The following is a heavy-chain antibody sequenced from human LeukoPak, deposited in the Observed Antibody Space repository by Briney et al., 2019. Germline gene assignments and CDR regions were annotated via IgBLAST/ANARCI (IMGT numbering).Heavy chain of an antibody. V-gene: IGHV1-18*01. CDR1: VYTFTSYG. D-gene: IGHD2-15*01. CDR2: ISAYNGNT. CDR3: ARDRPGCSGGSCYFDY. Sequence: GASVKVSCKASVYTFTSYGISWVRQAPGQGLEWMGWISAYNGNTNYAQKLQGRVTMTTDTSTSTAYMELRSLRSDDTAVYYCARDRPGCSGGSCYFDYWGQGTLVTVSS. J-gene: IGHJ4*02.